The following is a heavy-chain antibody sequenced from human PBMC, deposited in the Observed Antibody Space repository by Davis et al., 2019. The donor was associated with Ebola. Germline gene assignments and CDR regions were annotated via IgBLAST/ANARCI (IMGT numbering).Heavy chain of an antibody. CDR2: INAGNGNT. J-gene: IGHJ4*02. V-gene: IGHV1-3*01. CDR1: GYTFTNYP. D-gene: IGHD2-15*01. CDR3: ARDLLGYCSGGSCYSGGGFGY. Sequence: AASVKVSCKASGYTFTNYPIHWVRQAPGQRLEWMGWINAGNGNTKYSQKFQGRVTITRDTSASTAYMELSSLRSEDTAVYYCARDLLGYCSGGSCYSGGGFGYWGQGTLVTVSS.